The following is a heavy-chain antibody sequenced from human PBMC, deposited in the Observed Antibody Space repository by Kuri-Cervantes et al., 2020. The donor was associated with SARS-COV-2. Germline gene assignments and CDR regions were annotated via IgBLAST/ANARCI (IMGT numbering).Heavy chain of an antibody. J-gene: IGHJ4*02. CDR2: IIPILGTT. CDR1: GGTFTTYN. D-gene: IGHD4-17*01. V-gene: IGHV1-69*06. CDR3: ARDHRGSDYSASTDY. Sequence: SVKVSCKASGGTFTTYNIYWVRQAPGQGLEWMGGIIPILGTTNYAQKFQGRLTISADKSSGTAYMYLSSLRSEDTATYFCARDHRGSDYSASTDYWGQGTLVTDSS.